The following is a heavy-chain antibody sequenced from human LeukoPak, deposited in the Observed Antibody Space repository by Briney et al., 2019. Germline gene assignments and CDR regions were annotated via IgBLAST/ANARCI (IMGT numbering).Heavy chain of an antibody. V-gene: IGHV3-53*01. CDR3: AKGIRYNWNPDAFDI. Sequence: GGSLRLSCAASGFTVSSNYMSWVRQAPGKGLEWVSVIYSGGSTYYADSVKGRFTISRDNPKNTLYLQMNSLRAEDTAVYYCAKGIRYNWNPDAFDIWGQGTMVTVSS. CDR1: GFTVSSNY. J-gene: IGHJ3*02. D-gene: IGHD1-20*01. CDR2: IYSGGST.